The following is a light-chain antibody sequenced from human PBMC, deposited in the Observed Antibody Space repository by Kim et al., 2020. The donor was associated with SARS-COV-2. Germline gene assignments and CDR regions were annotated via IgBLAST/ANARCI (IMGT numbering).Light chain of an antibody. Sequence: ASVGDRVTITCRASQGINTWLGWYQQKPGKAPKLLIYRASSLESGVPSRFSGSASGTEFTLTISSLQPDDFATYYCLQHNDYPLSFGGGTKVDIK. J-gene: IGKJ4*01. CDR1: QGINTW. CDR2: RAS. V-gene: IGKV1-5*03. CDR3: LQHNDYPLS.